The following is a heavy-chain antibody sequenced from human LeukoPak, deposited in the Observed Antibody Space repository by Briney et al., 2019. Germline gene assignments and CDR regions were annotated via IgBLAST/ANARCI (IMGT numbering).Heavy chain of an antibody. J-gene: IGHJ4*02. CDR3: AKHRVAVSGVAQFDY. D-gene: IGHD6-19*01. Sequence: PGGSLRLSCAASGFTFSNYVMNWVRQAPGKGLEWVSGISGSGDITYYAESVKGRFTISRDNSKNTLYLQMNSLRAEDTAVFYCAKHRVAVSGVAQFDYWGQGTQVTVSS. CDR1: GFTFSNYV. CDR2: ISGSGDIT. V-gene: IGHV3-23*01.